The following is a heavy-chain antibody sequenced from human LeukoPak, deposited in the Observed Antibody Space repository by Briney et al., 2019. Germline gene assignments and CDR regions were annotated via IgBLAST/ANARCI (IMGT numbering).Heavy chain of an antibody. J-gene: IGHJ3*02. CDR3: ARDIWGGDRAGAFDI. CDR1: GYTFTGYY. V-gene: IGHV1-2*02. Sequence: GASVKVSCKASGYTFTGYYMHWVRQAPGQGLEWMGWINPNSGGTNYAQKFQGRVTMTRDTSISTAYMELSRLRSDDTAVYYCARDIWGGDRAGAFDIWGQGTMVTVSS. D-gene: IGHD3-16*01. CDR2: INPNSGGT.